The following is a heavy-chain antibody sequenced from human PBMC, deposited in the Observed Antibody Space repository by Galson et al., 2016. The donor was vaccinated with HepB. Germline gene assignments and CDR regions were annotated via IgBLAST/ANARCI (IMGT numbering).Heavy chain of an antibody. D-gene: IGHD1-26*01. CDR1: GYSFTNYY. CDR2: INPSGGST. Sequence: SVKVSCKASGYSFTNYYIHWLRRAPGEGLEWVGIINPSGGSTGYAQKFQGRVTMTRETSTSIVYMDLTSLSAEDTAVYYCARDRGYYSHFDPWGQGTLVTVSS. V-gene: IGHV1-46*01. J-gene: IGHJ5*02. CDR3: ARDRGYYSHFDP.